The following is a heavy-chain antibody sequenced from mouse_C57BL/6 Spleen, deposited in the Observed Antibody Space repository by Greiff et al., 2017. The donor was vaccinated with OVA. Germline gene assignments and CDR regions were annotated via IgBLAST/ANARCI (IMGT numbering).Heavy chain of an antibody. CDR3: ARGAYYGSRGAMDY. CDR2: IYHGSGST. J-gene: IGHJ4*01. V-gene: IGHV1-55*01. Sequence: QVQLQQPGAELVKPGASVKMSCKASGYTFTSYWITWVKQRPGQGLEWIGDIYHGSGSTNYTEKFKSKATLTVDTSSSTAYMQLSSLTSEDCAVYYCARGAYYGSRGAMDYWGQGTSVTVSS. CDR1: GYTFTSYW. D-gene: IGHD1-1*01.